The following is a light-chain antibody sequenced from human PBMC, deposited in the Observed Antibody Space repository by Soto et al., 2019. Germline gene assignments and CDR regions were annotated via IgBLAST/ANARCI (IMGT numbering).Light chain of an antibody. J-gene: IGLJ2*01. CDR1: SNDIGAYNY. Sequence: QSALTQPVSVSGSPGQSITISCTGTSNDIGAYNYVSWYQQYPGKVPTLLIYEVTFRPSGVSNRFSGSKSGNTASLTISGLQTEDEADYYCGSYASATLIFGGGTKLTVL. CDR2: EVT. CDR3: GSYASATLI. V-gene: IGLV2-14*01.